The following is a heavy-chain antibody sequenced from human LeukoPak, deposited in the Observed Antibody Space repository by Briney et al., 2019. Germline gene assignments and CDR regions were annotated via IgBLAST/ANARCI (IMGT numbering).Heavy chain of an antibody. CDR1: GFTFSDYW. CDR2: IKQDGSEK. D-gene: IGHD2-15*01. V-gene: IGHV3-7*01. Sequence: PGGSLRLSCAASGFTFSDYWMGWVRQAPGKGLEWVANIKQDGSEKYSVDSVKGRFTISRDNAKNSLYLQMDSLRAEDMALYYCARASRGIAANSCFDYWGQGTLVTVSS. CDR3: ARASRGIAANSCFDY. J-gene: IGHJ4*02.